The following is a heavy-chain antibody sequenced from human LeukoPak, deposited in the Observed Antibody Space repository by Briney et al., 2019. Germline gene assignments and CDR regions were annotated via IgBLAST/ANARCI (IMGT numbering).Heavy chain of an antibody. Sequence: SETLSLTCTVSGGSISGYYWSWIRQPPGRGLEWLGFIYNTGNTNYNPSLKSRVTISLDTSKNQFPLSLSSVTAADTAVHYCARPGGRDHGGNSVAFDIWGQGTMVTVSS. D-gene: IGHD4-23*01. J-gene: IGHJ3*02. CDR2: IYNTGNT. V-gene: IGHV4-59*08. CDR3: ARPGGRDHGGNSVAFDI. CDR1: GGSISGYY.